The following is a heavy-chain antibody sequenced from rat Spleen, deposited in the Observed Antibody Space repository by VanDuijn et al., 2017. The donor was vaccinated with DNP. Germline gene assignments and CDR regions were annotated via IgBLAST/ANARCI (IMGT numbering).Heavy chain of an antibody. CDR2: ISYDGYSA. J-gene: IGHJ2*01. CDR3: ARHELSHGPFDY. Sequence: EVQLVESGGGLVQPGRSMKLSCAASGFTFSDYGMAWVLQAPTEGLEWIASISYDGYSAYYRDSVKGRFTVSRDSAKSTLNLQMDSLRSEDTATYYCARHELSHGPFDYWGQGVMVTVSS. CDR1: GFTFSDYG. V-gene: IGHV5-29*01.